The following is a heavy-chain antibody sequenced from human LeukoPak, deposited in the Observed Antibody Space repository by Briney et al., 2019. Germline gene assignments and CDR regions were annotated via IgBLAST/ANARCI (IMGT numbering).Heavy chain of an antibody. J-gene: IGHJ6*03. CDR1: GFTVSSYG. D-gene: IGHD3-3*01. CDR2: ISGSGGST. Sequence: GGSLRLSCAASGFTVSSYGMSWVRQAPGKGPEWVSLISGSGGSTYYADSVKGRFTISRDNSKNTLYLQMNSLRAEDTAVYYCAKSTYYDFWSGYQYYMDVWGKGTTVTVSS. V-gene: IGHV3-23*01. CDR3: AKSTYYDFWSGYQYYMDV.